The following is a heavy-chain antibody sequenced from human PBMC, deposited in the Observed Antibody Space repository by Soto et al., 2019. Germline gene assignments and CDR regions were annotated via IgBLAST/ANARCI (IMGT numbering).Heavy chain of an antibody. D-gene: IGHD7-27*01. CDR1: GFSLSNARMG. V-gene: IGHV2-26*01. Sequence: QVTLKESGPVLVKPTETLTLTCTVSGFSLSNARMGVSSIRQPPGKALEWLAHIFSNDEKSYSTSLKSRLTISKDTSKSQVVLTLTNMDPVYTATYYCARIWGPYYYYGMDVWSQGTTVTVSS. J-gene: IGHJ6*02. CDR2: IFSNDEK. CDR3: ARIWGPYYYYGMDV.